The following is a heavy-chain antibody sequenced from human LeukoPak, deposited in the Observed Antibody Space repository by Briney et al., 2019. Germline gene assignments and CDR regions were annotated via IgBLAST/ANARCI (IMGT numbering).Heavy chain of an antibody. CDR1: GYTFTSYG. D-gene: IGHD4-17*01. Sequence: ASVKVSCKASGYTFTSYGFTWVRQAPGQGLEWMGWISGYNGKTNYAQKLQGRVTMTTDTSTRTAYMELRSLRSDDTAVYYCAREGADDHGRLLWFDPWGQGTLVTVSS. CDR3: AREGADDHGRLLWFDP. V-gene: IGHV1-18*01. CDR2: ISGYNGKT. J-gene: IGHJ5*02.